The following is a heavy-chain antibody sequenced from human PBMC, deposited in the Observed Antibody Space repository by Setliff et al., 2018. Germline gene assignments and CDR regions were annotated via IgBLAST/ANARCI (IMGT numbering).Heavy chain of an antibody. V-gene: IGHV1-8*01. CDR3: ATEKFPGDWGDY. J-gene: IGHJ4*02. CDR1: GYTFTRYD. CDR2: MNPNSGST. D-gene: IGHD2-21*01. Sequence: ASVKVSCKASGYTFTRYDINGVRQATGQGLEWMGWMNPNSGSTGYAQNFQGRVTMTRNTSIRTAYMELSSLRSDDTAVYYCATEKFPGDWGDYGGQGTLVTASA.